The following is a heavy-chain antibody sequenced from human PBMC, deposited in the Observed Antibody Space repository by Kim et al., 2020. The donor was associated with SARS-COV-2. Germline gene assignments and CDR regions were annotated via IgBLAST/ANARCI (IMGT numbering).Heavy chain of an antibody. Sequence: GGSLRLSCAASGFTFSSYSMNWVRQAPGKGLEWVSSISSSSSYIYYADSGKGRFTISRDNAKNSLYRQMNSLRAEDPAVYYCAGRGGGYFYFNYWGQGTL. CDR1: GFTFSSYS. CDR2: ISSSSSYI. D-gene: IGHD1-26*01. J-gene: IGHJ4*02. CDR3: AGRGGGYFYFNY. V-gene: IGHV3-21*01.